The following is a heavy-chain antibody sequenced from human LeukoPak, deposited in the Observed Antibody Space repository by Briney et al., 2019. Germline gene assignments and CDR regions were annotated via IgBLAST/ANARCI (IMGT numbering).Heavy chain of an antibody. CDR2: IYYSGST. J-gene: IGHJ5*02. CDR3: ARGKFAAGIIWFDP. D-gene: IGHD6-13*01. CDR1: GGSISSGDYY. V-gene: IGHV4-30-4*01. Sequence: SQTLSLTCTVSGGSISSGDYYWSWIRQPPGKGLEWIGYIYYSGSTYYNPSLKSRVTISVDTSKNQFSLKLSSVTAADTAVYYCARGKFAAGIIWFDPWGQGTLVTVSS.